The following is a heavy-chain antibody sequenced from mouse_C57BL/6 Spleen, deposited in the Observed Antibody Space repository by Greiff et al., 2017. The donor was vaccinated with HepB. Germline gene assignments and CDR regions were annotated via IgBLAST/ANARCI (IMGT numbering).Heavy chain of an antibody. CDR3: ARGTTSSRGAMDY. Sequence: EVKLQESVAELVRPGASVKLSCTASGFNIKNTYMHWVKQRPEQGLEWIGRIDPANGNTKYAPKFQGKATITADTSSNTAYLQLSSLTSEDTAIYYCARGTTSSRGAMDYWGQGTSVTVSS. CDR2: IDPANGNT. D-gene: IGHD1-2*01. CDR1: GFNIKNTY. V-gene: IGHV14-3*01. J-gene: IGHJ4*01.